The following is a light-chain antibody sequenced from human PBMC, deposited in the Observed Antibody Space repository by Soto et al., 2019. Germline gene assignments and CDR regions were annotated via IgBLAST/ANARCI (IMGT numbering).Light chain of an antibody. J-gene: IGKJ2*01. V-gene: IGKV1-39*01. Sequence: DIQMSQSPSSLSASVGDRLTITCRASQTIDNFLNWYQQKPGKARKLLIYAASSLQSGVPSRFSGSGSGTHFTLTISSLQPEDFATYYCQQSDRMPYTFGQGPKVDI. CDR2: AAS. CDR1: QTIDNF. CDR3: QQSDRMPYT.